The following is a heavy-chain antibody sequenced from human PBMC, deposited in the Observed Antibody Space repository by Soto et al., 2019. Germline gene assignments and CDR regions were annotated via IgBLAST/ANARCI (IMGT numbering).Heavy chain of an antibody. CDR2: IYPGDSDT. CDR3: ARPFDTSGWYGY. D-gene: IGHD6-19*01. Sequence: GESLKISCKGSGYTFTNYWLGWVRQMPGKGLEWMGIIYPGDSDTRYSPSFQGQVTMSADKSISTAYLQWSSLKASDTAMYYCARPFDTSGWYGYWRQGTLVTVSS. J-gene: IGHJ4*02. V-gene: IGHV5-51*01. CDR1: GYTFTNYW.